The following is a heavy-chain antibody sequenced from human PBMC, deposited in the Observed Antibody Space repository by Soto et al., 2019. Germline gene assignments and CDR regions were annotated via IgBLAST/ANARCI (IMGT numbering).Heavy chain of an antibody. J-gene: IGHJ4*02. CDR1: GFTFSSYG. D-gene: IGHD5-18*01. V-gene: IGHV3-30*18. CDR3: AKGPDRYSYRYLDY. Sequence: QVQLVESGGGVVQPGRSLRLSCAASGFTFSSYGMHWVRQAPGKGLEWVAVISYDGSNKYYADSVKGRFTISRDNSKNTRYLQMNSLRAEDTAVYYCAKGPDRYSYRYLDYWGQGTLVTVSS. CDR2: ISYDGSNK.